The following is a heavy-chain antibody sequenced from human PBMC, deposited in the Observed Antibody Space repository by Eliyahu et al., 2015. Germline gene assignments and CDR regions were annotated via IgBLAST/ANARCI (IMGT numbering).Heavy chain of an antibody. D-gene: IGHD3-9*01. CDR3: ATSLKTSYYEILTGYYRAEDC. V-gene: IGHV3-7*05. Sequence: EVQLMESGGGLVQPGGSLXLSCXASXFTFGXYWXSWVRQAPGKGLEWVANINQHGSEKFYVDSVNGRFTISRDNAKNSLYLQMNSLRAEDTAVYYCATSLKTSYYEILTGYYRAEDCWGQGTLVTVSS. CDR1: XFTFGXYW. J-gene: IGHJ4*02. CDR2: INQHGSEK.